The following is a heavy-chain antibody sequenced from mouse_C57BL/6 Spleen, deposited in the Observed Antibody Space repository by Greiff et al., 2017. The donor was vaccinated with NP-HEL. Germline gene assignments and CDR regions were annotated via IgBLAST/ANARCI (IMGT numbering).Heavy chain of an antibody. CDR1: GYAFSSSW. Sequence: VQLQQSGPELVKPGASVKISCKASGYAFSSSWMNWVKQRPGKGLEWIGRIYPGDGDTNYNGKFKGKATLTADKSSSTAYMQLSSLTSEDSAVYFCARETGPAWFAYWGQGTLVTVSA. J-gene: IGHJ3*01. CDR2: IYPGDGDT. CDR3: ARETGPAWFAY. V-gene: IGHV1-82*01. D-gene: IGHD4-1*01.